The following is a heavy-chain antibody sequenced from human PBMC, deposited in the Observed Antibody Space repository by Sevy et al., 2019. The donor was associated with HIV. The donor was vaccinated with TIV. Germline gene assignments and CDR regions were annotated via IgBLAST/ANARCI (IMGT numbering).Heavy chain of an antibody. CDR2: IYPGDSDT. V-gene: IGHV5-51*01. CDR1: GYSFTSYW. CDR3: ARNYYDSSGYYAEYFQH. J-gene: IGHJ1*01. Sequence: GESLKISCKGSGYSFTSYWIGWVRQMPGKGLEWMGIIYPGDSDTRYSPSFQGQVTISADKSISTAYLQWSSLKASDTAMYYCARNYYDSSGYYAEYFQHWGQGTLVTVSS. D-gene: IGHD3-22*01.